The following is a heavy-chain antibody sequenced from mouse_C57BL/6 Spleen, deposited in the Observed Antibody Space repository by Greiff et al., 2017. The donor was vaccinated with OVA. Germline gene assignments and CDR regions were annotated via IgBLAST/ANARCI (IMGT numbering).Heavy chain of an antibody. Sequence: VQLKESGGGLVKPGGSLKLSCAASGFTFSDYGMHWVRQAPEKGLEWVAYISSGSSTISYADTVKGRFTISRDNAKNTLFLQMTSLRSEDTAMYYCARSYDGYYVAWFAYWGQGTLVTVSA. D-gene: IGHD2-3*01. V-gene: IGHV5-17*01. CDR3: ARSYDGYYVAWFAY. J-gene: IGHJ3*01. CDR2: ISSGSSTI. CDR1: GFTFSDYG.